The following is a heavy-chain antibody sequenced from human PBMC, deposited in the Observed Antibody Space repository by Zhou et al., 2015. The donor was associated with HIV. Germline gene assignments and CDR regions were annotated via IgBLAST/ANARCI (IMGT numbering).Heavy chain of an antibody. CDR2: IIPIFGTA. D-gene: IGHD5/OR15-5a*01. V-gene: IGHV1-69*01. Sequence: QVQLVQSGAEVKKPGSSVKVSCKASGGTFSSYAISWVRQAPGQGLEWMGGIIPIFGTANYAQKFQGRVTITADESTSTAYMELSSLRSEDTAVYYCARDIRDCRDIYDDCTERGFDYWGQGTLVTVSS. CDR1: GGTFSSYA. J-gene: IGHJ4*02. CDR3: ARDIRDCRDIYDDCTERGFDY.